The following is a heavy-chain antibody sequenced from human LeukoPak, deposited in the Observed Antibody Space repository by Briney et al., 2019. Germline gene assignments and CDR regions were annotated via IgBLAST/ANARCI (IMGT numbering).Heavy chain of an antibody. V-gene: IGHV5-51*01. CDR3: ARVEGYDYFDY. CDR2: IYPGDSDT. Sequence: GESLKISCKGSGYSFANYWIGWVRQMPGKGLEWMAIIYPGDSDTRYSPSFQGQVTISADKSISTAYLQWSSLKASDTAMYYCARVEGYDYFDYWGQGTLVTVSS. CDR1: GYSFANYW. J-gene: IGHJ4*02. D-gene: IGHD5-12*01.